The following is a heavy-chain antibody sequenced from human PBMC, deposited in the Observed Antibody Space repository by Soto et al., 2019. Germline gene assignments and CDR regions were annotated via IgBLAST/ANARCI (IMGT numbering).Heavy chain of an antibody. CDR3: VSSMTTLTIDWLDP. D-gene: IGHD4-17*01. J-gene: IGHJ5*02. CDR1: GFTFSDYW. CDR2: INGDGSNT. Sequence: EVQLVESGGGLVQRGGSLRLSCAASGFTFSDYWMHWVRQAPGKGPVWLSRINGDGSNTNHAHFVKGRFTISRDNAKNTLYLQINSLRAEATAVYYCVSSMTTLTIDWLDPWGRGTQVTVSS. V-gene: IGHV3-74*01.